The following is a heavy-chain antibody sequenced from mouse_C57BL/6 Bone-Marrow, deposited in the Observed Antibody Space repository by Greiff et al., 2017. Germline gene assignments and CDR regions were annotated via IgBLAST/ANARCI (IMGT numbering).Heavy chain of an antibody. J-gene: IGHJ2*01. CDR2: ISDGGSYT. CDR1: GFTFSSYA. V-gene: IGHV5-4*01. Sequence: EVKLMESGGGLVKPGGSLKLSCAASGFTFSSYAMSWVRQTPEKRLEWVATISDGGSYTYYPDNVKGRFTISRDNAKNNLYLQMSHLKSEDTAMYYCARDLTPYYCDYWGQGTTLTVSS. D-gene: IGHD1-1*01. CDR3: ARDLTPYYCDY.